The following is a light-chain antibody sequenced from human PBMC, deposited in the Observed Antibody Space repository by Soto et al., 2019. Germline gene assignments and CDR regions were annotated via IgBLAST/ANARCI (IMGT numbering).Light chain of an antibody. CDR1: SSDIGGYNY. CDR3: TSFTTTNIWV. Sequence: QSALTQPASVSGSPGQSITISCTGTSSDIGGYNYVSWYQQHPGKAPKLVICDVSNRPSGVSSRFSGSNAGNTASLTISVLRAEDEAYYCCTSFTTTNIWVFGGGTKVTVL. CDR2: DVS. V-gene: IGLV2-14*01. J-gene: IGLJ3*02.